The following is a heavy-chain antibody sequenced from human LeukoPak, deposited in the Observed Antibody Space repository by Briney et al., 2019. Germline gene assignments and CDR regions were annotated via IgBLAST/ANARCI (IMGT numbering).Heavy chain of an antibody. J-gene: IGHJ4*02. CDR3: ARFSPECSDDSCYLDY. V-gene: IGHV4-59*11. CDR1: GGSISGHF. Sequence: SETLSLTCTVSGGSISGHFWSWIRQPPGKGLELTGHIHYSGSTFYKPSLKSRVTISLDSSRNQFSLRLTSVTAADTAVYYCARFSPECSDDSCYLDYWGQGTLVTVSS. CDR2: IHYSGST. D-gene: IGHD3-22*01.